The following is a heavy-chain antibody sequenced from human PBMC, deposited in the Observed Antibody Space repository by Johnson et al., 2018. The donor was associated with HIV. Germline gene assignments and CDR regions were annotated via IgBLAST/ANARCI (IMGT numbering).Heavy chain of an antibody. Sequence: MLLVESGGGLVQPGGSLRLSCAASGFTVSSNYMSWVRQAPGKGLEWVSVIYTGGSTYYADSVTGRFTISRDNSKNTLYLQMNSLRAEDTALYYCARAYSYGVFDIWGQGTMVTVSS. CDR2: IYTGGST. CDR3: ARAYSYGVFDI. D-gene: IGHD5-18*01. CDR1: GFTVSSNY. J-gene: IGHJ3*02. V-gene: IGHV3-66*01.